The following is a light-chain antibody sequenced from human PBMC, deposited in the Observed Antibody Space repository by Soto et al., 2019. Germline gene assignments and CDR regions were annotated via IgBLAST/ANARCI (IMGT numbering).Light chain of an antibody. CDR3: QQYGGSPPT. Sequence: EIVLTQSPGTLSLSPGERATLSCSASQSVSSNYLAWYQQKPGQAPRLLISGASSRTTGIPDRFSGSGSGTDFTLSISRLEPEDFAVYYCQQYGGSPPTFGGGTKVDIK. V-gene: IGKV3-20*01. CDR2: GAS. CDR1: QSVSSNY. J-gene: IGKJ4*01.